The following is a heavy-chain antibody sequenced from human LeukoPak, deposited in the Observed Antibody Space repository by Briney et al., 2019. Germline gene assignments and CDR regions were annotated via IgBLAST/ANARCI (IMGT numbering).Heavy chain of an antibody. CDR2: INHSGST. CDR1: GGSFSGYY. J-gene: IGHJ4*02. CDR3: ARQGGFVEGNF. D-gene: IGHD3-16*01. V-gene: IGHV4-34*01. Sequence: SETLSLTCAVYGGSFSGYYWSWIRQPPGEGLEWIGEINHSGSTNYNPSLKSRVTISVDTSKNQFSLKLSSMTAADTAIYYCARQGGFVEGNFWGQGTLVTVSS.